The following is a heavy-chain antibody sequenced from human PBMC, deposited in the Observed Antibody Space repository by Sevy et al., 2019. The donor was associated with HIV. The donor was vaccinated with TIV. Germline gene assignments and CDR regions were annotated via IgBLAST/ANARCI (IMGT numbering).Heavy chain of an antibody. Sequence: GGSLRLSCAASGFTFSSYAIHWGRQTPGKGLEWVAVISYDGNNKYYADSVKGRFTVSRDNSKNTLYAQMNSLRAEDTAVYYCAKDHNLWSEGGFLHHWGQGTLVTVSS. D-gene: IGHD3-10*01. V-gene: IGHV3-30*18. CDR2: ISYDGNNK. CDR1: GFTFSSYA. CDR3: AKDHNLWSEGGFLHH. J-gene: IGHJ1*01.